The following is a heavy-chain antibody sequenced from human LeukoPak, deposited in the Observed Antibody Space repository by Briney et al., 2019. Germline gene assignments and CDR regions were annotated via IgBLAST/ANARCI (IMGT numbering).Heavy chain of an antibody. D-gene: IGHD3-16*02. CDR3: ARADYDYVWGSYRQSHPSDRRTRFDP. CDR2: INPNSGGT. Sequence: ASVKVSCKASGYTFTGYYMHWVRQAPGQGLEWMGWINPNSGGTNYAQKFQGGVTMTRDTSISTAYMELSRLRSDDTAVYYCARADYDYVWGSYRQSHPSDRRTRFDPWGQGTLVTVSS. J-gene: IGHJ5*02. CDR1: GYTFTGYY. V-gene: IGHV1-2*02.